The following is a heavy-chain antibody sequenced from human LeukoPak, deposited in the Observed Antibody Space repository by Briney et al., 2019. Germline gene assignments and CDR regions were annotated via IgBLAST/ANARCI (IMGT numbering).Heavy chain of an antibody. CDR2: IYYNGNT. CDR3: ARDQGTYYDDAFDL. V-gene: IGHV4-31*03. J-gene: IGHJ3*01. CDR1: GGSISSGNYY. Sequence: PSETLSLTCSVSGGSISSGNYYWSWIRQHPGKGLEWIGYIYYNGNTYYNPSLKSRVAISVDTSKNQFSLKLSSVTAADTAVYYRARDQGTYYDDAFDLWGQGTMVAVSS. D-gene: IGHD2/OR15-2a*01.